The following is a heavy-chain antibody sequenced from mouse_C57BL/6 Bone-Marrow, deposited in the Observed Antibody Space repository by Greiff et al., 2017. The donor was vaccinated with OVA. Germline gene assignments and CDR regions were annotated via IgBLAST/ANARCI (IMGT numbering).Heavy chain of an antibody. V-gene: IGHV1-81*01. CDR1: GYTFTSYG. J-gene: IGHJ3*01. CDR2: IYPRSGNT. Sequence: VQLQQSGAELARPGASVKLSCKASGYTFTSYGISWVKQRTGQGLEWIGEIYPRSGNTYYNEKFKGKATLTADKSSSTAYMELRGLTSEDSAVFFCASPYTWCAYWGQGTLVTVSA. CDR3: ASPYTWCAY.